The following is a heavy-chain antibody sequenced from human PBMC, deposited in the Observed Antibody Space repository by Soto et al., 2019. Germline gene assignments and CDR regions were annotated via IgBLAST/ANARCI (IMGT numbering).Heavy chain of an antibody. D-gene: IGHD3-22*01. CDR3: ARQKDYYDSSGPDY. V-gene: IGHV2-5*02. CDR2: IYWDDDK. Sequence: QITLKESGPTLVKPTQTLTLTCTFSGFSLSTSGVGVGWIRQPPGKALEWLALIYWDDDKRYSPSLKSRLTITKDPSKNQVVLTMTNMDPVDTATYYCARQKDYYDSSGPDYWGQGTLVTVSS. CDR1: GFSLSTSGVG. J-gene: IGHJ4*02.